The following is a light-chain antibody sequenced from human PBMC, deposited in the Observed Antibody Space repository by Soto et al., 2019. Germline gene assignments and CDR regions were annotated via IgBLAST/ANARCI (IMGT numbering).Light chain of an antibody. V-gene: IGLV2-14*01. Sequence: QSALTQPASVSGSPGQSITISCTGTSSDVGRYNYVSWYQQHPGKAPKLTIYDVSNRPSGVSSRFSGSKSGNTASLTISGLQAEDEADYYYCSITSSSTYVFGTGTKLTVL. J-gene: IGLJ1*01. CDR2: DVS. CDR1: SSDVGRYNY. CDR3: CSITSSSTYV.